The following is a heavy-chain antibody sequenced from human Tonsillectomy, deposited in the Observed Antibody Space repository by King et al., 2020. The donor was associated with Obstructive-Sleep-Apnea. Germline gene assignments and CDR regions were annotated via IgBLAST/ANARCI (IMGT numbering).Heavy chain of an antibody. V-gene: IGHV4-34*01. CDR3: ATRPGWFDP. CDR2: INHSGST. CDR1: GGSFMGYY. Sequence: VQLQQWGAGLLKPSETLSLTCAVYGGSFMGYYWSWIRQPPGKGLEWIGEINHSGSTNYNPSLKSRVTISVDTSKNQFSLKLSSVTAADTAVYYCATRPGWFDPWGQGTLVTVSS. J-gene: IGHJ5*02.